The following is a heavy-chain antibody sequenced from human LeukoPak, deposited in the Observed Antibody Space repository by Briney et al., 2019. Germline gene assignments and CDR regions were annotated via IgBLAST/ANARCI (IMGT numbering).Heavy chain of an antibody. V-gene: IGHV3-23*01. J-gene: IGHJ4*02. CDR2: ISDSGGST. D-gene: IGHD3-22*01. CDR1: GFTFGSNA. CDR3: AKARETSAFYRYFDY. Sequence: GGSLRLSCAASGFTFGSNAMSWVRQAPGKGLEWVSDISDSGGSTYYSDSVKGRFTISRDNSKNTLYLRMDTLGADDTAVYYCAKARETSAFYRYFDYWGQGTLVTVSS.